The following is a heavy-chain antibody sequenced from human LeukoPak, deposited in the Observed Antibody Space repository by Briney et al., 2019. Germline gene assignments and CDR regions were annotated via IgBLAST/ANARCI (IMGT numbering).Heavy chain of an antibody. CDR1: GFTFSTYG. CDR2: IVGDGSKA. J-gene: IGHJ4*02. CDR3: ARDSITGDNSLDY. V-gene: IGHV3-33*05. D-gene: IGHD7-27*01. Sequence: GGSLRLSCAASGFTFSTYGMQWVRQAPGKGLEWVAVIVGDGSKAHYADSVRGRFTVSRDNSKNTLYLQMNSLRAEDTAVYYCARDSITGDNSLDYWGRGTLVTVYS.